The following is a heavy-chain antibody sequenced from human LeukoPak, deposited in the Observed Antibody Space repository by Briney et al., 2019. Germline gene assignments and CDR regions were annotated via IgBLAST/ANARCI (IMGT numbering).Heavy chain of an antibody. CDR1: GGSFSGYY. D-gene: IGHD1-26*01. Sequence: SETLSLTCAVYGGSFSGYYWSWIRQPPGKGLEWIGEINHSGSTNYNPSLKSRVTISVDTSKNQFSLKLSSVTAADTAVYYCARGRSKGGLLPFGYWGQGTLVTVSS. J-gene: IGHJ4*02. CDR2: INHSGST. V-gene: IGHV4-34*01. CDR3: ARGRSKGGLLPFGY.